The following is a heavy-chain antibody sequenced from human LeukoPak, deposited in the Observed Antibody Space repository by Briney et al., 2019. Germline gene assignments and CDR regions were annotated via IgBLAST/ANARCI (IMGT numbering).Heavy chain of an antibody. CDR3: AKDPYESSGYYLGGPAY. J-gene: IGHJ4*02. CDR2: ISYDGSNK. V-gene: IGHV3-30*18. D-gene: IGHD3-22*01. Sequence: QTGRSLRLSCAASGFTFSSYGMHWVRQAPGKGLEWVAVISYDGSNKYYADSVKGRFTISRDNSKNTLYLQMNSLRAEDTAVYYCAKDPYESSGYYLGGPAYWGQGTLVTVSS. CDR1: GFTFSSYG.